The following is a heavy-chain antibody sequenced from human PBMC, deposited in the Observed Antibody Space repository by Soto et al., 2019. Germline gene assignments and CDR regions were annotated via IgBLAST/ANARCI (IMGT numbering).Heavy chain of an antibody. Sequence: ELQLLESGGGLVQPGGSLRLSCAASGFTFSDYAMSWVRQAPGKGLEWVSAIGTRDDIFYADSVKGRFTISRDDSKNTLYLQMNSLRAEDTALYYCAKDLCSDWLHYNWFDPWGQGTLVTVSS. CDR1: GFTFSDYA. D-gene: IGHD3-9*01. J-gene: IGHJ5*02. CDR2: IGTRDDI. V-gene: IGHV3-23*01. CDR3: AKDLCSDWLHYNWFDP.